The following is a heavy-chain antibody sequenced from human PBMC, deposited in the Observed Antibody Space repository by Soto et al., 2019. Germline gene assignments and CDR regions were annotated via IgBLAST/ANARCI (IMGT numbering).Heavy chain of an antibody. Sequence: GASVKVSCKASGYTFTGYYMHWVRQAPGQGLEWMGWINPNSGGTNYAQKFQGWVTMTRDTSISTAYMELSRLRSDDTAVYYCARDMVRGVIRDYYYYGMDVWGQGTAVTVSS. CDR2: INPNSGGT. V-gene: IGHV1-2*04. J-gene: IGHJ6*02. CDR3: ARDMVRGVIRDYYYYGMDV. D-gene: IGHD3-10*01. CDR1: GYTFTGYY.